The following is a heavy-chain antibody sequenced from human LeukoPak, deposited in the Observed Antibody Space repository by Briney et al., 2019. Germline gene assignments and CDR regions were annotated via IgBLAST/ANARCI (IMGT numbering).Heavy chain of an antibody. D-gene: IGHD2-2*01. J-gene: IGHJ5*02. V-gene: IGHV4-59*01. CDR3: ARWGCSSTSCWFDP. Sequence: KSSETLSLTCTVSGGSISGYYWSWIRQPPGKGLEWIGYIYYSGSTNYNPSLKSRVTISVDTSKNQFSLKLSSVTAADTAVYYCARWGCSSTSCWFDPWGQGTLVTVSS. CDR1: GGSISGYY. CDR2: IYYSGST.